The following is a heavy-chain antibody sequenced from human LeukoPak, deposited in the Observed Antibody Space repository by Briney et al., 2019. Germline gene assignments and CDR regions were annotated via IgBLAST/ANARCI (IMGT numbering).Heavy chain of an antibody. CDR3: ARDSPFGDFWRNNYMDV. V-gene: IGHV1-18*01. CDR2: ISAYNGNT. CDR1: GYTFTSYG. D-gene: IGHD3-3*01. J-gene: IGHJ6*03. Sequence: VASVKVSCKASGYTFTSYGISWVRQAPGQGLEWMGWISAYNGNTNYAQKFQGRVTITTDESTSTAYMELSSLRSEDTAVYYCARDSPFGDFWRNNYMDVWGKGTTVTVSS.